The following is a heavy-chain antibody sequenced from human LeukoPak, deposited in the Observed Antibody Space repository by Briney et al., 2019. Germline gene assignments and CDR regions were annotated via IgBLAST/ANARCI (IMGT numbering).Heavy chain of an antibody. Sequence: QTGGSLRLSCAASGSSFSSYAMSWVRQAPGKGLEWVSAISGSGGSTFYADSVKGRLTISRDNSKNTLYVQMNSLRAEDTAVYYCAKVLYSYDFSGYSPYFFDYWGQGTLVAVSS. J-gene: IGHJ4*02. CDR3: AKVLYSYDFSGYSPYFFDY. CDR1: GSSFSSYA. D-gene: IGHD3-22*01. CDR2: ISGSGGST. V-gene: IGHV3-23*01.